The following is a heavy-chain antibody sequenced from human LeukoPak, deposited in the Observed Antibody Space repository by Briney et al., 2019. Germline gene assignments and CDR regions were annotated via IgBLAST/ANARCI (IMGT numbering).Heavy chain of an antibody. CDR1: GLTFSSYG. CDR2: IQDDGSNK. V-gene: IGHV3-30*02. D-gene: IGHD3-3*01. CDR3: ANQLEWLLYMDV. J-gene: IGHJ6*03. Sequence: GGSLRLSCAASGLTFSSYGIRWVRQGPGKGLEWVAFIQDDGSNKYYADSVKGRFTISRDNSKNTLYLQMNSLRAEDTAVYYCANQLEWLLYMDVWGKGTTVTVS.